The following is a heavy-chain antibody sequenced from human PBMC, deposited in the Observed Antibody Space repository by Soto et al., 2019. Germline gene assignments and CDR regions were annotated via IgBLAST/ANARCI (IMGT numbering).Heavy chain of an antibody. CDR2: IIPIFGTA. V-gene: IGHV1-69*13. CDR1: GGTLSSYA. CDR3: ARPTRYYYDSSGQSAWFDP. Sequence: SVKVSCKASGGTLSSYAISWVRPAPGQGLEWMGGIIPIFGTANYAQKFQGRVTITADESTSTAYMELSSLRSEDTAVYYCARPTRYYYDSSGQSAWFDPWGQGTLVTSP. D-gene: IGHD3-22*01. J-gene: IGHJ5*02.